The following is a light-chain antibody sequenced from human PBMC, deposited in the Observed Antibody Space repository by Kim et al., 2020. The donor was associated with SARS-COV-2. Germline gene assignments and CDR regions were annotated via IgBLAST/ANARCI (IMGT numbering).Light chain of an antibody. CDR3: QQYHNWPPLT. V-gene: IGKV3-15*01. CDR1: QSVSSN. Sequence: EIVMTQSPATLSVSPGERATLSCRASQSVSSNLAWYQQKPGQAPRLLIYGASTRATGIPARFSGSGSGTEFTLTISSLQSEDFAVYYCQQYHNWPPLTFGGGTKLEI. CDR2: GAS. J-gene: IGKJ4*01.